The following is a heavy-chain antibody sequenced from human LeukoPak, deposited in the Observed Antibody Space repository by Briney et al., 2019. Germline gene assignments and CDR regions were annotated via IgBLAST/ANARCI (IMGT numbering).Heavy chain of an antibody. J-gene: IGHJ5*02. CDR1: RGSISGYS. V-gene: IGHV4-59*01. D-gene: IGHD4/OR15-4a*01. Sequence: SETLSLTCTASRGSISGYSWSWIRQSPGGGLEWIGYIYYSGDTAYNPSLRSRVTLSVDTSKNQFSLQLRSVTTADTAVYYCVRGPYGASISKWFDPWGQGTQAIVSP. CDR3: VRGPYGASISKWFDP. CDR2: IYYSGDT.